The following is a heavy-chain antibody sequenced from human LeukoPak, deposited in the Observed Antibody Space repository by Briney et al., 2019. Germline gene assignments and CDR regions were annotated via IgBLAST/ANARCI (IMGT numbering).Heavy chain of an antibody. Sequence: ASVKVSCKASGYTFTGYYMHWVRQAPGQGLEWMGWINPNSGGTNYAQKFQGRVTMTRDTSISTAYMELSRLRSDDTAVYYCARDMRDTMIVVVITGFDPWGQGTLVTVSP. CDR1: GYTFTGYY. CDR2: INPNSGGT. J-gene: IGHJ5*02. D-gene: IGHD3-22*01. CDR3: ARDMRDTMIVVVITGFDP. V-gene: IGHV1-2*02.